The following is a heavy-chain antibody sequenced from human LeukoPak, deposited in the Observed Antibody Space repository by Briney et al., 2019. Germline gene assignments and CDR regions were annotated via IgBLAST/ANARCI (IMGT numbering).Heavy chain of an antibody. CDR1: VFTFSSYT. V-gene: IGHV3-23*01. CDR2: ISVSGGST. D-gene: IGHD2-15*01. J-gene: IGHJ3*02. CDR3: SKDGRIVVVVAAHAFDI. Sequence: GGSLRLSSAASVFTFSSYTMSWGRQAPGKGVGWVSAISVSGGSTYYADSVKGRFTISRDNSKNTLYLQMNSLRGEDTAVYYCSKDGRIVVVVAAHAFDIWGQGTMVTVSS.